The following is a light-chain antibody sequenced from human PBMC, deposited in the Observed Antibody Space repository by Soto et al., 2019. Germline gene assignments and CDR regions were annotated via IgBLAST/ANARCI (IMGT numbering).Light chain of an antibody. CDR2: GAS. V-gene: IGKV3-15*01. Sequence: EKVMTQSPATLSVSPGERATLSCRASQSVSSNLAWYQQKPGQAPRLLIYGASNRATDIPGRFSGSGSGTEFTLTISSLQSEDFAVYHCQQYDNWPITFGQGTRLEIK. J-gene: IGKJ5*01. CDR3: QQYDNWPIT. CDR1: QSVSSN.